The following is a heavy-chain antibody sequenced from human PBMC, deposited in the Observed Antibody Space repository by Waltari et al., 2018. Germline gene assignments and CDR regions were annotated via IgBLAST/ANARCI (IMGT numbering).Heavy chain of an antibody. J-gene: IGHJ6*02. D-gene: IGHD3-22*01. Sequence: QVQLVESGGGVVQPGRSLRLSWAASEFTFRSYAIHWVRQAPGKGLEWVAVISYNERNIYYVDSVKGRFIISRDNSRKMLYLQMNSLRTEDTAVYYCARDYCDRTNCHGMDVWGQGTTVTVSS. CDR3: ARDYCDRTNCHGMDV. CDR1: EFTFRSYA. V-gene: IGHV3-30*04. CDR2: ISYNERNI.